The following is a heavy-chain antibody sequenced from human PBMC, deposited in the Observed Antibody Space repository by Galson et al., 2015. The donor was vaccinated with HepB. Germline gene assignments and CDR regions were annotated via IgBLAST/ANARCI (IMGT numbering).Heavy chain of an antibody. J-gene: IGHJ5*02. CDR2: INAGNGNT. D-gene: IGHD1-26*01. V-gene: IGHV1-3*01. Sequence: SVKVSCKASGYTFTSYAMHWGRQAPGQRLEWMGWINAGNGNTKYSQKFQGRVTITRDTSASTAYMELSSLRSEDTAVYYCARVGGSYKFNRFAPWGPGTLVTVSS. CDR1: GYTFTSYA. CDR3: ARVGGSYKFNRFAP.